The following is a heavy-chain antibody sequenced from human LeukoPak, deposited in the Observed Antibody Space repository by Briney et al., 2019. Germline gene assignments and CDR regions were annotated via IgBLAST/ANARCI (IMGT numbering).Heavy chain of an antibody. CDR1: GGSTSSYY. J-gene: IGHJ4*02. CDR2: IYYSGST. Sequence: PSETLSLTCTVSGGSTSSYYWSWIRQPPGKGLEWIGYIYYSGSTNYNPSLKSRVTISVDTSKNQFSLKLSSVTAADTAVYYCARGGAAAGRNFDYWGQGTLVTVSS. V-gene: IGHV4-59*01. CDR3: ARGGAAAGRNFDY. D-gene: IGHD6-13*01.